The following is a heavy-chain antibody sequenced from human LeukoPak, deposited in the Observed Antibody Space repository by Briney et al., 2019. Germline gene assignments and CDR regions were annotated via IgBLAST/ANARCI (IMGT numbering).Heavy chain of an antibody. D-gene: IGHD6-19*01. CDR1: GFTFSGSA. V-gene: IGHV3-73*01. CDR2: IRSKANSYAT. CDR3: TTSAVAGTH. J-gene: IGHJ4*02. Sequence: GGSLRLSCAASGFTFSGSAMHWVRQASGKGLEWVGRIRSKANSYATAYAASVKGRFTISRDDSKNTAYLQMNSLKTEDTAVYYCTTSAVAGTHWGQGTLVTVSS.